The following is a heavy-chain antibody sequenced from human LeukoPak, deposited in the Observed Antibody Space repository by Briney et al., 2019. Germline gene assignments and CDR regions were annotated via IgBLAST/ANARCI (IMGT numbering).Heavy chain of an antibody. CDR3: ARSHLHFDIVVVPVDY. J-gene: IGHJ4*02. V-gene: IGHV1-46*01. D-gene: IGHD2-2*01. CDR1: GYTFTSYY. Sequence: ASVKVSCKASGYTFTSYYMHWVRQAPGQGLEWMGIINPSGGSTSYAQKFQGRVTMTRDMSTSTVYMELSSLRSEDTAVYYCARSHLHFDIVVVPVDYWGQGTLVTVSS. CDR2: INPSGGST.